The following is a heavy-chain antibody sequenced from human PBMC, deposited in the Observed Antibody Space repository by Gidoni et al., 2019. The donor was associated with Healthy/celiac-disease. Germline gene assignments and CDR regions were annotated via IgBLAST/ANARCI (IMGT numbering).Heavy chain of an antibody. CDR2: IWYDGSNK. CDR3: ARGASYDYVWGSYYDY. D-gene: IGHD3-16*01. CDR1: GFTFSSYG. Sequence: QVQLVESGGGVVQPGRSLRLSCAAPGFTFSSYGMHWVRQAPGKGLEWVAVIWYDGSNKYYADSVKGRFTISRDKSKNTLYLQMNSLRAEDTAVYYCARGASYDYVWGSYYDYWGQGTLVTVSS. V-gene: IGHV3-33*01. J-gene: IGHJ4*02.